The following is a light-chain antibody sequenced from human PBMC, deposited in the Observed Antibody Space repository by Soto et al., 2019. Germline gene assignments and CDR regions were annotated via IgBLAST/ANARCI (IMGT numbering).Light chain of an antibody. CDR1: QSVDSNF. CDR3: LRYGRSPGWT. Sequence: EFVLTQSPGALSLSPGERAALSCRASQSVDSNFLAWYQQRPGQAPRLLIYATSSRATGIPARFSGSGSGTDCTPTISRLEPEDFAVSYCLRYGRSPGWTFGQGAKVDIK. CDR2: ATS. J-gene: IGKJ1*01. V-gene: IGKV3-20*01.